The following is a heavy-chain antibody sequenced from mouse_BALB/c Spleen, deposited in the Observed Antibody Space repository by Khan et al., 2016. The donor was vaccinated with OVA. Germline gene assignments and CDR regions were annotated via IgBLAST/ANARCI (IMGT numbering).Heavy chain of an antibody. J-gene: IGHJ3*01. V-gene: IGHV3-8*02. Sequence: EVKLLESGPSLVKPSQTLSLTCSVTGDSITSGYWNWIRKFPGNKLEYMGYIIYTGYTYYNPSLKSRISITRHTSKNQYYLHLNSVTDEDTATYYCARSTYRYALVYWGQGTLVTVSA. CDR1: GDSITSGY. CDR2: IIYTGYT. CDR3: ARSTYRYALVY. D-gene: IGHD2-14*01.